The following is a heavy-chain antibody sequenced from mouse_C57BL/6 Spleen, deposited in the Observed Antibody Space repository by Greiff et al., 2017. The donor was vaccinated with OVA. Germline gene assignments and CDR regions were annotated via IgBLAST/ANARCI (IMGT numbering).Heavy chain of an antibody. Sequence: EVMLVESGGDLVKPGGSLKLSCAASGFTFSSYGMSWVRQTPDKRLEWVATISSGGSYTYYPDSVKGRFTISRDNAKNTLYLQMSSLKSEDTAMYYCARHLNDYDGFDYWGQGTTLTVSS. D-gene: IGHD2-4*01. CDR3: ARHLNDYDGFDY. V-gene: IGHV5-6*01. CDR2: ISSGGSYT. J-gene: IGHJ2*01. CDR1: GFTFSSYG.